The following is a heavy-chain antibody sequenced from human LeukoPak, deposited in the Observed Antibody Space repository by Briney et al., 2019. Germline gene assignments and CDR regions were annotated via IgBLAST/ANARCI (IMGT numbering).Heavy chain of an antibody. J-gene: IGHJ4*02. V-gene: IGHV3-30*04. Sequence: SGGSLRLSCAASGFTFSSYAMHWVRQAPGKGLEWVAVISYDGSNKYYADSVKGRFTISRDSSKNTLYLQMNSPRAEDTAVYYCEGVRGVRESYFDYWGQGTLDTVSS. CDR1: GFTFSSYA. CDR3: EGVRGVRESYFDY. D-gene: IGHD3-10*01. CDR2: ISYDGSNK.